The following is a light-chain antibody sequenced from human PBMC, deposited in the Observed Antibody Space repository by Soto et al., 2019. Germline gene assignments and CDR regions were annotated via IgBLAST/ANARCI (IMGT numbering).Light chain of an antibody. CDR1: QSVSSY. CDR2: DAS. V-gene: IGKV3-11*01. J-gene: IGKJ5*01. Sequence: EIVLTPSPATLSLSPGERATLSCRASQSVSSYLAWYQQKPGQAPRLLIYDASNRATGIPARFSGSGSGTDFTLTISSLEPEDFAVHYCQQRSNWPITFGQGTRLEIK. CDR3: QQRSNWPIT.